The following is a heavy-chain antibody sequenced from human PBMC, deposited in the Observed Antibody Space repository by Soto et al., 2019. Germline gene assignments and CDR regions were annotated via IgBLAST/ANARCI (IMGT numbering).Heavy chain of an antibody. CDR2: IYYSGNI. D-gene: IGHD6-13*01. CDR1: GDSISSGDYY. CDR3: AREFKGSGSPEIYPQY. J-gene: IGHJ4*02. V-gene: IGHV4-30-4*01. Sequence: SETLSLTCTVSGDSISSGDYYWSWIRQPPGKGLEWIGCIYYSGNIYYNPSLKRRFSISVDTSKNKFSLQLSSVTVADTAVYYCAREFKGSGSPEIYPQYWRVGTLVTVSS.